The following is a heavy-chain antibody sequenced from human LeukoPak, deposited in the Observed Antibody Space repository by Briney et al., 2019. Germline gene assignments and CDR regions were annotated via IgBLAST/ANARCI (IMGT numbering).Heavy chain of an antibody. Sequence: GGSLRLSCAASGFTFSSYAMHWVRQAPGKGLEWVAVISYDGSNKYYADSVKGRFTISRDNSKNTLYLQMNSLRAEDTAVYYCARVADGYTTCYFDYWGQGTLVTVSS. CDR1: GFTFSSYA. CDR3: ARVADGYTTCYFDY. D-gene: IGHD5-24*01. V-gene: IGHV3-30-3*01. CDR2: ISYDGSNK. J-gene: IGHJ4*02.